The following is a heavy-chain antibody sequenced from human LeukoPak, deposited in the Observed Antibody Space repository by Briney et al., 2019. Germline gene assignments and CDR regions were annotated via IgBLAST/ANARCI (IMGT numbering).Heavy chain of an antibody. V-gene: IGHV1-2*02. Sequence: GASVKVSCKASGYTFTGYYMHWVRQDPGQGLEWMGWINPNSGGTNYAQKFQGGVTMTRDTSISTAYMELSRLTSDDTAVYYCAKDLYRGVIGFWGQGALVTVSS. J-gene: IGHJ4*02. D-gene: IGHD3-10*01. CDR3: AKDLYRGVIGF. CDR1: GYTFTGYY. CDR2: INPNSGGT.